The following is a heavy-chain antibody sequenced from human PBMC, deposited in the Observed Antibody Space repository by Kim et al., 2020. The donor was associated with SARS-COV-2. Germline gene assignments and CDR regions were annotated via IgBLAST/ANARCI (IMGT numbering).Heavy chain of an antibody. D-gene: IGHD6-13*01. J-gene: IGHJ6*02. Sequence: GGSLRLSCAASGFTFSSYGMHWVRQAPGKGLEWVAVIWYDGSNKYYADSVKGRFTISRDNSKNTLYLQMNSLRAEDTAVYYCAREDWSAAAGTDYYYYYGMDVWGQGTTVTVSS. CDR1: GFTFSSYG. V-gene: IGHV3-33*01. CDR3: AREDWSAAAGTDYYYYYGMDV. CDR2: IWYDGSNK.